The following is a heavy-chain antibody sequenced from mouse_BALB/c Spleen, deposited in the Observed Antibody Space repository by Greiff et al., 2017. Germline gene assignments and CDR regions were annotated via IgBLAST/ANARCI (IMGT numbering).Heavy chain of an antibody. V-gene: IGHV1S29*02. CDR1: GYTFTDYN. J-gene: IGHJ3*01. CDR3: AHDGYYDWFAY. Sequence: EVHLVESGPELVKPGASVKISCKASGYTFTDYNMHWVKQSHGKSLEWIGYIYPYNGGTGYNQKFKSKATLTVDNSSSTAYMELRSLTSEDSAVYYCAHDGYYDWFAYWGQGTLVTVSA. D-gene: IGHD2-3*01. CDR2: IYPYNGGT.